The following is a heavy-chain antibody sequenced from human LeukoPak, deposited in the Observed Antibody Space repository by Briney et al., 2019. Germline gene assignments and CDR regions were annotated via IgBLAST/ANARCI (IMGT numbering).Heavy chain of an antibody. J-gene: IGHJ5*02. CDR3: ARDPGTYCGGDCGRQFDP. V-gene: IGHV4-59*12. CDR1: GGSISSYY. CDR2: IYYSGST. Sequence: SETLSLTCTVSGGSISSYYWSWIRQPPGKGLEWIGYIYYSGSTNYNPSLKSRVTISVDTSKNQFSLRLSSVTVADTAVYYCARDPGTYCGGDCGRQFDPWGQGTLVTVSS. D-gene: IGHD2-21*02.